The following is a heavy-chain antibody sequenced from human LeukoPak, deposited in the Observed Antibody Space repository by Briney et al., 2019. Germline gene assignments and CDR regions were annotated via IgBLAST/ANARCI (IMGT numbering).Heavy chain of an antibody. V-gene: IGHV3-7*01. D-gene: IGHD6-19*01. J-gene: IGHJ4*02. Sequence: GGSLRLSCAASGFTFSSYWMSWVRQAPGKGLEWVANIKQDGSEKNYVDSVKGRFTISRDNAKNSLFLQMNSLRPEDTAVYYCARDSGRINYWGQGTLVTVPS. CDR3: ARDSGRINY. CDR2: IKQDGSEK. CDR1: GFTFSSYW.